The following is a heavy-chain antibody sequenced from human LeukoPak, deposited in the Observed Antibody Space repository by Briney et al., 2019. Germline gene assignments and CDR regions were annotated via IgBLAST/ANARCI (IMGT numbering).Heavy chain of an antibody. CDR3: ARDISTTGDWFDP. CDR1: GYTFTGYY. D-gene: IGHD1-1*01. V-gene: IGHV1-2*02. CDR2: INPNSGNT. J-gene: IGHJ5*02. Sequence: ASVKVSCKASGYTFTGYYMHWVRQAPGQGLEWMGWINPNSGNTGYAQKFQGRVTMPTDTSTSTAYMELRSLTSDDTAVYYCARDISTTGDWFDPWGQGTLVTVSS.